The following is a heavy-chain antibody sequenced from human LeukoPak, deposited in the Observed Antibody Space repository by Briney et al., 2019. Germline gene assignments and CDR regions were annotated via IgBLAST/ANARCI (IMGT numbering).Heavy chain of an antibody. CDR2: INPNSGGT. D-gene: IGHD3-10*01. CDR3: AIYYYGSGSYPGFDYYYGMDV. V-gene: IGHV1-2*02. J-gene: IGHJ6*02. CDR1: GYTFTYYY. Sequence: ASVKVSCKASGYTFTYYYMHWVRQAPGQGLEWMGWINPNSGGTNYAQKFQGRVTMTRDTSISTAYMELSRLRSDDTAVYYCAIYYYGSGSYPGFDYYYGMDVWGQGTTVTVSS.